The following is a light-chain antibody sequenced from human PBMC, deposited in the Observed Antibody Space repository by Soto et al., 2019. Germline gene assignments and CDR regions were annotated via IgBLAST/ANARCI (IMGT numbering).Light chain of an antibody. Sequence: EIVLTQSPATLSLSPGERATLSCRASQSVSSYLAWYQQKPGQAPRLLIYDASNRATGIPARFSGSGSGTDFTLTIDGLEPEDFVVYYCQQYGYSPITFGQGTLLEI. CDR2: DAS. CDR1: QSVSSY. J-gene: IGKJ5*01. V-gene: IGKV3-11*01. CDR3: QQYGYSPIT.